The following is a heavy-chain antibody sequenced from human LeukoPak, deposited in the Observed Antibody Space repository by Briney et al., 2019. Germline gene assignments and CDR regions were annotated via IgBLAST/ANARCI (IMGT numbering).Heavy chain of an antibody. Sequence: SETLSLTCTVSGGSISSSNYYWGWIRQPPGKGLEWIGSIYHSGSTYYNPSLKSRVTMSVDTSKNQFSLKLSSVTAADTAVYYCARVQLERPRPFDYWGQGTLVTVSS. J-gene: IGHJ4*02. CDR1: GGSISSSNYY. D-gene: IGHD1-1*01. CDR2: IYHSGST. V-gene: IGHV4-39*07. CDR3: ARVQLERPRPFDY.